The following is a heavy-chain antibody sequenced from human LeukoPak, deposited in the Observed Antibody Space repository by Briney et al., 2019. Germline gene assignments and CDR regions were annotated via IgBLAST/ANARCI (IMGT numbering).Heavy chain of an antibody. CDR2: IYYSGST. Sequence: SETLSLTCTVSGGSISSYYWSWIRQPPGKGLEWIGYIYYSGSTNYNPSLKSRVTISVDTSKNQFSLKLSSVTAADTAVYYCARLHLEWLFFDYWGQGALITVSS. CDR1: GGSISSYY. D-gene: IGHD3-3*01. CDR3: ARLHLEWLFFDY. V-gene: IGHV4-59*01. J-gene: IGHJ4*02.